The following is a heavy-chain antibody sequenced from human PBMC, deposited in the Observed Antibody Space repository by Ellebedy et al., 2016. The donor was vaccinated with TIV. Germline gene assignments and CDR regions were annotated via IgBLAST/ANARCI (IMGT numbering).Heavy chain of an antibody. CDR3: ARMRGVAGPRWFDP. Sequence: MPGGSLRLSCTVSGGSLRSGNYYWGWIRQPPGKGLEWIGYIHHSGNINRNPSLKSRVTMSVDTSKNQFSLTVTSVTAADTAVYFCARMRGVAGPRWFDPWGPGTQVIVSS. D-gene: IGHD6-19*01. CDR2: IHHSGNI. J-gene: IGHJ5*02. CDR1: GGSLRSGNYY. V-gene: IGHV4-61*01.